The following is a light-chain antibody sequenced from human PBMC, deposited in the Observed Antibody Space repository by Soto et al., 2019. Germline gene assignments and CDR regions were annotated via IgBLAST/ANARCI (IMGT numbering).Light chain of an antibody. Sequence: ETVMTQSPPTLSVSPGERATLSCSSSHSVDSTLCCYQQQQPQPPMLLMYDTSQGATGIPARFSGSGSVREFNLSISSLQFDDFDVYYCQHYNNWPWTVGQGTKVDIK. J-gene: IGKJ1*01. CDR1: HSVDST. CDR2: DTS. CDR3: QHYNNWPWT. V-gene: IGKV3-15*01.